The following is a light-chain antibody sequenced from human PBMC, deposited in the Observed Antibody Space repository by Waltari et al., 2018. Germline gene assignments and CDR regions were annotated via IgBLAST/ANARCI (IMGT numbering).Light chain of an antibody. V-gene: IGKV2-40*01. CDR2: GGS. J-gene: IGKJ1*01. Sequence: DIVMTQTPLSLPITPGEPASISCRSSQSLLHSNGNTYLHWYLQKPGQSPQLLIYGGSNRASVVPDRFSGSGSGTDFTLKISKVEAEDVGVYYCVQAIAFPWTFGQGTKVEIK. CDR3: VQAIAFPWT. CDR1: QSLLHSNGNTY.